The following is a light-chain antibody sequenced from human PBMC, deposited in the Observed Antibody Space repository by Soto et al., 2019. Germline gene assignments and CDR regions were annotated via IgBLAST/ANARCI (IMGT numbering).Light chain of an antibody. Sequence: DIQMTQSPSTLSASVGDIVTITCRASQSISRWLAWYQQRPGKAPNLLIYDASTLQSGVPSRFSGSGSGTEFTLTITSLQPDDFATYFCQQYNSPWTFGQGTNVEIK. V-gene: IGKV1-5*01. CDR2: DAS. CDR3: QQYNSPWT. J-gene: IGKJ1*01. CDR1: QSISRW.